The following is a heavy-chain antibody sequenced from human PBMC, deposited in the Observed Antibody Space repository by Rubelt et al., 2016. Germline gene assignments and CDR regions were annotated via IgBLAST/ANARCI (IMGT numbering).Heavy chain of an antibody. CDR3: GRVFRRYSSSSGGGSIDY. Sequence: EVQLVESGGGLVQPGGSLRLSCAASGFTFSSYAMTWVRQTPGKGLEWVSGISGSGANTYYAGSVRGRFTISRDTSKNMLYLQMNSLRAEDTAVYYCGRVFRRYSSSSGGGSIDYWGQGTLVTVSS. CDR2: ISGSGANT. V-gene: IGHV3-23*04. D-gene: IGHD6-6*01. CDR1: GFTFSSYA. J-gene: IGHJ4*02.